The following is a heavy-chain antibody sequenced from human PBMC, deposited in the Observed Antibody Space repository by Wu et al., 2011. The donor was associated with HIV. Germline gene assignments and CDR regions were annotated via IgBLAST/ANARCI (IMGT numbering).Heavy chain of an antibody. Sequence: QVQLVQSGAEVKKAGSSVKVSCKASGNTFSGYAVSWVRQAPGQGLEWMGGILPMFGSTNYARKFQGRVTITADKSATTVYMELRSLRSEDTATYYCARSGVSAEYYFYYMNVWGKGTTVTVSS. CDR1: GNTFSGYA. J-gene: IGHJ6*03. CDR3: ARSGVSAEYYFYYMNV. D-gene: IGHD2-2*01. CDR2: ILPMFGST. V-gene: IGHV1-69*14.